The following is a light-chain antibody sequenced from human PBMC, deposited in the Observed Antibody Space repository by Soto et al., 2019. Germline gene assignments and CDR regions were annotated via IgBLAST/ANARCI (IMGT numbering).Light chain of an antibody. Sequence: IQMTQSPSTLSGSVGDRVTITCRASQTISSWLAWYQQKPGKAPKLLIYKASTLKSGVPSRFSGSGSGTEFTLTISRLQPDDFATYYCQHYNSYSEAFGQGTKVEL. V-gene: IGKV1-5*03. CDR1: QTISSW. CDR3: QHYNSYSEA. J-gene: IGKJ1*01. CDR2: KAS.